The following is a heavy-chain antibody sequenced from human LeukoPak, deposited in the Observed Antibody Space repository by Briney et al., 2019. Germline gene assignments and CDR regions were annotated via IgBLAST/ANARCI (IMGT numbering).Heavy chain of an antibody. V-gene: IGHV1-3*01. CDR2: ISVGRGDS. CDR3: ARDYLGSSWYQHPLIRPYYYYYYYMDV. D-gene: IGHD6-13*01. Sequence: EASVKVSCKASGYTFTSYTIHWVRQAPGQSLEWMGWISVGRGDSKCSQEFQGRVTLTRDTSATTAYMELRSLRSDDTAVYYCARDYLGSSWYQHPLIRPYYYYYYYMDVWGKGTTVTVSS. CDR1: GYTFTSYT. J-gene: IGHJ6*03.